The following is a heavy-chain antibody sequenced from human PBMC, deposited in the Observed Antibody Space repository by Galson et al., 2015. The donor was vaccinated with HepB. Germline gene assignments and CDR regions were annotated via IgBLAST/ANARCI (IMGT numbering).Heavy chain of an antibody. CDR1: GGSISSSSYY. CDR3: ASLDSGYPTGGIDY. D-gene: IGHD5-12*01. Sequence: ETLSLTCTVSGGSISSSSYYWGWIRQPPGKGLEWIGSIYYSGSTYYNPSLKSRVTISVDTSKNQFSLRLSSVTAADTAVYCCASLDSGYPTGGIDYWGQGTLVTVSS. V-gene: IGHV4-39*01. CDR2: IYYSGST. J-gene: IGHJ4*02.